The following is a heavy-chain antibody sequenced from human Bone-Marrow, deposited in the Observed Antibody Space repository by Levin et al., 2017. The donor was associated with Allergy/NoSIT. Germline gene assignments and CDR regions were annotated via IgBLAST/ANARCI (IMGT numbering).Heavy chain of an antibody. Sequence: SGGSLRLSCAASGFTFSSYWMSWVRQAPGKGLEWVANIKQDGSEKYYVDSVKGRFTISRDNAKNSLYLQMNSLRAEDTAVYYCARDFFPLLGGPGTYYDYVWGSYRPGGFDYWGQGTLVTVSS. V-gene: IGHV3-7*01. D-gene: IGHD3-16*02. CDR3: ARDFFPLLGGPGTYYDYVWGSYRPGGFDY. CDR1: GFTFSSYW. CDR2: IKQDGSEK. J-gene: IGHJ4*02.